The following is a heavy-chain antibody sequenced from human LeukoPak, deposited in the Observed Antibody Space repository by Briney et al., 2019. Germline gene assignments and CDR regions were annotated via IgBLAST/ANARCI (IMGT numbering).Heavy chain of an antibody. Sequence: GASVKVSCKASGYTFTSYYMHWVRQDPGQGLEWMGIINPSGGSTSYAQKFQGRVTMTRDTSTSTVYMELSSLRSEDTAVYYCARDLGPIGDQWLVPGDYWGQGTLVTVSS. CDR2: INPSGGST. CDR3: ARDLGPIGDQWLVPGDY. D-gene: IGHD6-19*01. J-gene: IGHJ4*02. CDR1: GYTFTSYY. V-gene: IGHV1-46*01.